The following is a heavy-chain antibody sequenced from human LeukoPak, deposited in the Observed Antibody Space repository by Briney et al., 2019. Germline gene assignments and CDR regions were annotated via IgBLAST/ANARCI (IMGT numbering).Heavy chain of an antibody. CDR1: GFTFSSYS. V-gene: IGHV3-21*01. Sequence: GGSLRLSCAASGFTFSSYSMNWVRQAPGKGLEWVSSISSTSSSYIYYADSVKGRFTISRDNAKNSLYLQMNSLRAEDTAVYYCARGREGYSYEFDYWGQGTLVTVSS. D-gene: IGHD5-12*01. CDR3: ARGREGYSYEFDY. J-gene: IGHJ4*02. CDR2: ISSTSSSYI.